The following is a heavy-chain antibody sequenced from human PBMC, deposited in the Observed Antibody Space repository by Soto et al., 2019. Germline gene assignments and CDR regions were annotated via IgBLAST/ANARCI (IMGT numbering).Heavy chain of an antibody. CDR1: GFTFSSYW. J-gene: IGHJ6*02. CDR2: INSDGSST. V-gene: IGHV3-74*01. Sequence: GSLRLSCAASGFTFSSYWMHWVRQAPGKGLVWVSRINSDGSSTSYADSVKGRFTISRDNSKNTLYLQMNSLRAEDTAVYYCAKDPCISISCTFHYYSYGMDVRGPATTVTVSS. D-gene: IGHD2-2*01. CDR3: AKDPCISISCTFHYYSYGMDV.